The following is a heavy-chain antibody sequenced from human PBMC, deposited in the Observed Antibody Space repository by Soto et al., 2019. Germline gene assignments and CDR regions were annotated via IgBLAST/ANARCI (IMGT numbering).Heavy chain of an antibody. CDR3: AGDSPPVDY. J-gene: IGHJ4*02. CDR1: GYTFTSYG. CDR2: ISAYNGNT. V-gene: IGHV1-18*01. Sequence: QVQLVQSGAEVKKPGASVKVSCKASGYTFTSYGISWVRQAPGQGLEWMGWISAYNGNTKYAQKLQGRVTMPTATSTSTAYMELRSLRSVDTAVYYCAGDSPPVDYWGQGTLVTVSS.